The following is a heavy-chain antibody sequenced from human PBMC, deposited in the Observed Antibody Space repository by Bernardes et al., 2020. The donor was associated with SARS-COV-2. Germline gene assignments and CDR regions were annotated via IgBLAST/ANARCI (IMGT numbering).Heavy chain of an antibody. CDR1: GFTVGSYA. CDR3: AKDYCDSDCDFFDY. J-gene: IGHJ4*02. D-gene: IGHD2-21*02. Sequence: GGSLRLSCAASGFTVGSYAMSSVRQVPAKGPDWVSGISGSRVTTYYADSVKGPFTISRDISKNTVYLQMNSLRAGDTAIYYCAKDYCDSDCDFFDYWGQGTLVTVSS. CDR2: ISGSRVTT. V-gene: IGHV3-23*01.